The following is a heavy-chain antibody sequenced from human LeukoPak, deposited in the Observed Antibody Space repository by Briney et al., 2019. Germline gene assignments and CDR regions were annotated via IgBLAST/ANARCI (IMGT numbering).Heavy chain of an antibody. CDR1: GGTFSSYA. V-gene: IGHV1-69*06. CDR3: ARSDLYCSSTSCSAHAFDI. CDR2: IITIFGTA. D-gene: IGHD2-2*01. Sequence: ASVKVSCKASGGTFSSYAISWVRQAPGQGLEWMGGIITIFGTANYAQEFQGRVTITADKSTSTAYMELSSLRTEDTAVYYCARSDLYCSSTSCSAHAFDIWGQGTMVTVSS. J-gene: IGHJ3*02.